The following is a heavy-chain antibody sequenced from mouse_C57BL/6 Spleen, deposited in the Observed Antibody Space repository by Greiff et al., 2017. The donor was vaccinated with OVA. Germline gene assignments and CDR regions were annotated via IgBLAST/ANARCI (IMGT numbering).Heavy chain of an antibody. V-gene: IGHV3-6*01. Sequence: EVQLQQSGPGLVKPSQSLSLTCSVTGYSITSGYYWNWIRQFPGNKLEWMGYISYDGSNNYNPSLQNRISITRDTSKNQFFLKLNSVTTEDTATYYCARAYYDYYAMDYWGQGTSVTVSS. J-gene: IGHJ4*01. CDR2: ISYDGSN. D-gene: IGHD2-10*01. CDR1: GYSITSGYY. CDR3: ARAYYDYYAMDY.